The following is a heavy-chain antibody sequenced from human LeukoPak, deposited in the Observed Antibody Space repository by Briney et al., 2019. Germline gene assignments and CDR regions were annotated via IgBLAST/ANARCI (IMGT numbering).Heavy chain of an antibody. V-gene: IGHV3-23*01. Sequence: HPGGSLRLSCAASGFTFSSYAMSWVRQAPGKGLEWVSAISGSGGSTYYADSVKGRFTISRDNSKNTLYLQMNSLRAEDTAVYYCANPHKTYSSGWYGSYYYYYGMDVWGQGTTVTVSS. J-gene: IGHJ6*02. CDR1: GFTFSSYA. CDR3: ANPHKTYSSGWYGSYYYYYGMDV. D-gene: IGHD6-19*01. CDR2: ISGSGGST.